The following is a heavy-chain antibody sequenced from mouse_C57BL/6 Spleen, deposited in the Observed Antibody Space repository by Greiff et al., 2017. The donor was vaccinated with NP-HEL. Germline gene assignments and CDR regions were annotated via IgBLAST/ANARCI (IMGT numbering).Heavy chain of an antibody. V-gene: IGHV7-3*01. CDR1: GFTFTDYY. CDR2: IRNKANGYTT. J-gene: IGHJ3*01. D-gene: IGHD2-10*01. CDR3: ARSSYYGNFAY. Sequence: EVQRVESGGGLVQPGGSLSLSCAASGFTFTDYYMSWVRQPPGKALEWLGFIRNKANGYTTEYSASVKGRFTISRDNSQSILYLQMNALRAEDSATYYCARSSYYGNFAYWGQGTLVTVSA.